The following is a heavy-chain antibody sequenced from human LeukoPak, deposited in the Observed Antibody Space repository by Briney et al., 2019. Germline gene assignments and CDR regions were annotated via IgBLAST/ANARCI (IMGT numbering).Heavy chain of an antibody. CDR2: IIPIFGTA. D-gene: IGHD3-22*01. Sequence: SVKVSCKASGGTFGSYAISWVRQAPGQGLEWMGRIIPIFGTANYAQKFQGRVTITTDESTSTAYMELSSLRSEDTAVYYCARDRSYYDSSGFLDYWGQGTLVTVSS. CDR3: ARDRSYYDSSGFLDY. J-gene: IGHJ4*02. CDR1: GGTFGSYA. V-gene: IGHV1-69*05.